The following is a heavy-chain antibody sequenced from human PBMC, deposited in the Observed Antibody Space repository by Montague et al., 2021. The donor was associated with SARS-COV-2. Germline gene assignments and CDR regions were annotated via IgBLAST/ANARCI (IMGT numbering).Heavy chain of an antibody. D-gene: IGHD3-10*01. CDR1: GFTFNNYN. CDR2: TSPSSSSI. CDR3: ARDRPLVRGIFPYAYGMDV. J-gene: IGHJ6*02. V-gene: IGHV3-48*02. Sequence: SLRLXCAASGFTFNNYNMNWVRQAPGKGLERVSYTSPSSSSIYYTDSVKGRFTISRDNAKNSLYLQMNSLRDEDTAVYYCARDRPLVRGIFPYAYGMDVWGQGTTVTVSS.